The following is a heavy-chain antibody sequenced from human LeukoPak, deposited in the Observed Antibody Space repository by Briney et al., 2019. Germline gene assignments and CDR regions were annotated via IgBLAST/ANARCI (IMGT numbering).Heavy chain of an antibody. J-gene: IGHJ6*02. CDR3: ARAGYYDSSGYHYYYYYGMGV. CDR2: ISAYNGNT. CDR1: GYTFTSYG. Sequence: ASVKASCKASGYTFTSYGISWVRQAPGQGLEWMGWISAYNGNTNYAQKLQGRVTMTTDTSTSTAYMELRSLRSDDTAVYYCARAGYYDSSGYHYYYYYGMGVWGQGTTVTVSS. D-gene: IGHD3-22*01. V-gene: IGHV1-18*01.